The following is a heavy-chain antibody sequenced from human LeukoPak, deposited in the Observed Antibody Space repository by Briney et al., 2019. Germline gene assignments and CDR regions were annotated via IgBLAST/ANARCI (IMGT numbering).Heavy chain of an antibody. J-gene: IGHJ4*02. V-gene: IGHV3-30*18. CDR1: GFTFSSYG. CDR3: AKEGHSGYDYWRYYFDY. Sequence: PGRFLRLSCAASGFTFSSYGMHWVRQAPGKGLEWVAVISYDGSNKYYADSVKGRFTISRDNSKNTLYLQMNSLRAEDTAVYYCAKEGHSGYDYWRYYFDYWGQGTLVTVSS. CDR2: ISYDGSNK. D-gene: IGHD5-12*01.